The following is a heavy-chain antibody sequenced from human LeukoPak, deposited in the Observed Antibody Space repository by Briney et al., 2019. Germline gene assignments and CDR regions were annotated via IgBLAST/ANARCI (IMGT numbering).Heavy chain of an antibody. CDR2: IFTSGST. Sequence: SETLSLTCTVSGGSISSGTYYWSWIRQSAGKGLEWIGRIFTSGSTNYNPSLKSRVTISVDTSKNQFSLRLSSVTAADTAVYYCARGYGYRGSSYDYWGQGTLVTVSS. D-gene: IGHD6-13*01. CDR3: ARGYGYRGSSYDY. V-gene: IGHV4-61*02. CDR1: GGSISSGTYY. J-gene: IGHJ4*02.